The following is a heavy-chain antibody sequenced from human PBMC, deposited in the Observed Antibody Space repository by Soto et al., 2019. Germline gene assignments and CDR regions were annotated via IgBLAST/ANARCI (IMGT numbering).Heavy chain of an antibody. D-gene: IGHD1-26*01. CDR2: VKSKNDGGAI. CDR3: VGGSPFEF. CDR1: GFTFISAW. J-gene: IGHJ4*02. V-gene: IGHV3-15*05. Sequence: VQLEDSGGGWVKPGGSLRLSCAASGFTFISAWINWVRQAPGNGLECVGRVKSKNDGGAIDYGTPVKGRFIISRDDPRNTAYLQMHSLKIEDTGVYYCVGGSPFEFWGQGTLVNVSS.